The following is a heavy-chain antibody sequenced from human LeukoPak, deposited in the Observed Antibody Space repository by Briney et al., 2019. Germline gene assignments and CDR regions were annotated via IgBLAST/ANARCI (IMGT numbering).Heavy chain of an antibody. Sequence: ASVKVSCKASGGTFSSYAISWVRQAPGQGLEWMGGIIPIFGTANYAQKFQGRVTITTDESTSTAYMELSSLRSEDTAVYYCARVESGSIAAAGTAYYYYYMDVWGKGTTVTVSS. D-gene: IGHD6-13*01. CDR1: GGTFSSYA. CDR3: ARVESGSIAAAGTAYYYYYMDV. CDR2: IIPIFGTA. J-gene: IGHJ6*03. V-gene: IGHV1-69*05.